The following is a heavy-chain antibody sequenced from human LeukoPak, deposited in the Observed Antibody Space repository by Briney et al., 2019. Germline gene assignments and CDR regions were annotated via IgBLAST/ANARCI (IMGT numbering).Heavy chain of an antibody. CDR3: ARVITMPRYGMDV. Sequence: GASVKVSCKASGYTFTSYGISWVRQAPGQGLEWMGWISAYNGNTNYAQKLQGRVTMTTDTSTSTAYIELRSLRSDDTAVYYCARVITMPRYGMDVWGQGTTVTVSS. CDR2: ISAYNGNT. V-gene: IGHV1-18*01. CDR1: GYTFTSYG. J-gene: IGHJ6*02. D-gene: IGHD3-10*01.